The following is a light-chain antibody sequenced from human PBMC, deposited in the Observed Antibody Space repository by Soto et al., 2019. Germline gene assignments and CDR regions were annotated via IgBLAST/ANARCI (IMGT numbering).Light chain of an antibody. CDR3: QQYGSSVSYT. CDR2: GAS. J-gene: IGKJ2*01. Sequence: VLAQSPGTLSLSPGERVTLSCRASQTVSSNYLAWYQQKPGQAPRLLIYGASSRATGIPDRFSGSGSGIDFTLTISRLEPEDFAVYYCQQYGSSVSYTFGQGTKLEIK. CDR1: QTVSSNY. V-gene: IGKV3-20*01.